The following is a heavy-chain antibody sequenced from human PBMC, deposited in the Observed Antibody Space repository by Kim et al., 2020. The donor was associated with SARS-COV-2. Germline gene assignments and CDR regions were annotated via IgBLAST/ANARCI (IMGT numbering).Heavy chain of an antibody. D-gene: IGHD5-12*01. V-gene: IGHV1-18*01. Sequence: YAQKFQGRVTMTTDTSTSTAYMELRSLMSDDTAVYYCARVPGYDKPYYFDYWGQGTLVTVSS. J-gene: IGHJ4*02. CDR3: ARVPGYDKPYYFDY.